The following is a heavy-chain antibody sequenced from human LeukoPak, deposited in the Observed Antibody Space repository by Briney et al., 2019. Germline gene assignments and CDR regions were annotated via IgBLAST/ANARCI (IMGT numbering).Heavy chain of an antibody. Sequence: GASVKVSCKASGYTFTSYGISWVRQAPGQGLEGMGWMSAYNGNTSYAQKRQGRVTMTTDTSTSTAYMELRSLRSDDTAVYYCARRYYGSGSYNDYFDYWGQGTLVTVSS. CDR3: ARRYYGSGSYNDYFDY. CDR1: GYTFTSYG. D-gene: IGHD3-10*01. V-gene: IGHV1-18*01. J-gene: IGHJ4*02. CDR2: MSAYNGNT.